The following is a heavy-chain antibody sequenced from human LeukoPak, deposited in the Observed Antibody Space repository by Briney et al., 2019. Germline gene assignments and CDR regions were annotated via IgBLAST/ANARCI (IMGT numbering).Heavy chain of an antibody. CDR2: IIPIFGTA. CDR1: GGTFSSYA. D-gene: IGHD2-2*01. CDR3: ASYCSSTSCPPGGYSGYDEYYYYGMDV. V-gene: IGHV1-69*13. J-gene: IGHJ6*02. Sequence: GASVNVSCKASGGTFSSYAISWVRQAPGQGLEWMGGIIPIFGTANYAQKFQGRVTITADESTSTAYMELSSLRSEDTAVYYCASYCSSTSCPPGGYSGYDEYYYYGMDVWGQGTTVTVSS.